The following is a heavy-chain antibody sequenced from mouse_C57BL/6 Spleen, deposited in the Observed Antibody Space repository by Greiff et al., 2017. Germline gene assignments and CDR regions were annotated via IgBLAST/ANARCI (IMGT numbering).Heavy chain of an antibody. D-gene: IGHD4-1*01. J-gene: IGHJ4*01. CDR3: AREGTGDAMDC. Sequence: QVQLQQSGPELVKPGASVKISCKASGYAFSSSWMNWVKQRPGKGLEWIGRIYPGDGDTNYNGKFKGKATLTADKSSSTAYMQLSSLTSEDSAVYFCAREGTGDAMDCWGQGTSVTVSS. CDR2: IYPGDGDT. CDR1: GYAFSSSW. V-gene: IGHV1-82*01.